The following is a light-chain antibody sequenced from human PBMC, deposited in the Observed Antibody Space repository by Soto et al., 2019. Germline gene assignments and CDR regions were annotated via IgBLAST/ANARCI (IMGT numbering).Light chain of an antibody. J-gene: IGLJ1*01. CDR2: EVS. CDR3: SSYTSSTTLGV. V-gene: IGLV2-14*01. CDR1: KSDIGVYDF. Sequence: QSALTQPPSASGSPGQSVTISCTGTKSDIGVYDFVSWYQHHPGRAPKLMIYEVSYRPSGVSNRFSGSKSGNTASLTISGLQAEDEADYYCSSYTSSTTLGVFGTGTKVTVL.